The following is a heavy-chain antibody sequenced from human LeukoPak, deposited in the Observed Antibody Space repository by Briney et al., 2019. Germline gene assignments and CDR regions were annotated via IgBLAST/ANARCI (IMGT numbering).Heavy chain of an antibody. Sequence: GGSLRLSCAASGFTFSSYWMHWVRQAPGKGLMWVSRINSDGSRTTYADSVRGRLTVSRDNAKSTLYLQMNSLRAEDTAVYYCARVRDDYTYFDCWGQGTLVTVSS. CDR3: ARVRDDYTYFDC. J-gene: IGHJ4*02. CDR2: INSDGSRT. D-gene: IGHD4-11*01. V-gene: IGHV3-74*01. CDR1: GFTFSSYW.